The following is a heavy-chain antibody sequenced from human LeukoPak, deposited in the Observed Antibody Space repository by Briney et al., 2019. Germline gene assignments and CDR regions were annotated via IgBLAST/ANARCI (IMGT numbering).Heavy chain of an antibody. CDR3: AAITIFSPGYFDY. CDR1: GGSISSYY. V-gene: IGHV4-59*01. Sequence: SETLSLTCTVSGGSISSYYWSWIRQPPGKGLEWIGYIYYSGSTNYNPSLKSRVTISVDTSKNQFSLKLSSVTAADTAVHYCAAITIFSPGYFDYWGQGTLVTVSS. J-gene: IGHJ4*02. CDR2: IYYSGST. D-gene: IGHD3-9*01.